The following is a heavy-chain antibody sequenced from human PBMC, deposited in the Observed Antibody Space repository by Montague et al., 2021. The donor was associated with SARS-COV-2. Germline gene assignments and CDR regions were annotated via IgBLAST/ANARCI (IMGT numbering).Heavy chain of an antibody. CDR1: GGSLSGYY. J-gene: IGHJ6*02. Sequence: SETLSLTCAVYGGSLSGYYWSWIRQPPGKGLEWIGEINHSGSTNYNPSLKSRVTISLDTSKNQFSLKLSSVTAADTAVYYCARGRRRYNWRDETSYYYGMDVWGPGTTVTVSS. CDR3: ARGRRRYNWRDETSYYYGMDV. V-gene: IGHV4-34*01. CDR2: INHSGST. D-gene: IGHD1-20*01.